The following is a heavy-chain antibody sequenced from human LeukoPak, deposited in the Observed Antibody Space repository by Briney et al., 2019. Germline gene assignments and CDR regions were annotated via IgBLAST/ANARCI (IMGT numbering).Heavy chain of an antibody. V-gene: IGHV4-59*01. Sequence: PSETLSLTCTVSGGSISGYYWSWIRQPPGKGLEWIGYIYYSGSTNYNPSLKSRVTISVDTSKNQFSLKLSSVTAADTAVYYCARRIDYYDSSGSDHDAFDIWGQGTMDTVSS. CDR1: GGSISGYY. CDR3: ARRIDYYDSSGSDHDAFDI. J-gene: IGHJ3*02. CDR2: IYYSGST. D-gene: IGHD3-22*01.